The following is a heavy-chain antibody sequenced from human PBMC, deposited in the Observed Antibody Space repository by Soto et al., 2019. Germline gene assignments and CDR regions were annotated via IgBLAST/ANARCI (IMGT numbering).Heavy chain of an antibody. J-gene: IGHJ4*02. D-gene: IGHD1-26*01. CDR3: AREVSGLGNFDY. CDR2: IYYSGST. CDR1: GGSISSYY. V-gene: IGHV4-59*01. Sequence: QVQLQESGPGLVKPSETLSLTCTVSGGSISSYYWSWIRQPPGKGLEWIGYIYYSGSTNYNPSLKSRVTISVDTSKNQFSLKLSSVTAADTAVYYCAREVSGLGNFDYWGQGTLVTVSS.